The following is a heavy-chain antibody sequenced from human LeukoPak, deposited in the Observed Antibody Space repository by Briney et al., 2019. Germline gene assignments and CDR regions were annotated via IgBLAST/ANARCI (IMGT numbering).Heavy chain of an antibody. CDR2: INPDSGFT. V-gene: IGHV1-2*02. CDR3: APTPEAYTSNWNV. Sequence: GASVKVSCKASGYTFTDDYMHWVRQAPGQGLEWMGWINPDSGFTNYAQKFQGRVTMTRDTSISTAYVEVRSLRSDVTAVYYCAPTPEAYTSNWNVWGQGTLVTVSS. J-gene: IGHJ4*02. D-gene: IGHD1-1*01. CDR1: GYTFTDDY.